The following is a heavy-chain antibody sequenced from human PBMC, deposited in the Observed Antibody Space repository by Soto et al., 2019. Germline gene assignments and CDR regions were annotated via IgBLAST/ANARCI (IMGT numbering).Heavy chain of an antibody. CDR1: GFTFSDYA. J-gene: IGHJ4*02. Sequence: PGGSLRLSCAASGFTFSDYAMSWVRQAPGKGLEWVSAITGSGGDTYHADSVKGRFTISRDNSKNTLFLQLNRLRADDTALYYCAKGSASGSPYYFGFWGQGALVTVSS. CDR2: ITGSGGDT. CDR3: AKGSASGSPYYFGF. D-gene: IGHD6-25*01. V-gene: IGHV3-23*01.